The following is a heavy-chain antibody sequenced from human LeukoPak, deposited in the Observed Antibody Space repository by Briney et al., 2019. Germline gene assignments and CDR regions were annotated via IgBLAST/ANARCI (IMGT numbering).Heavy chain of an antibody. V-gene: IGHV3-30*18. CDR1: GFTFSSYG. CDR2: ISYDGSNK. CDR3: AKARGPRGIAAANY. D-gene: IGHD6-13*01. J-gene: IGHJ4*02. Sequence: PGGSLRLPCAASGFTFSSYGMHWVRQAPGKGLEWVAVISYDGSNKYYADSVKGRFTISRDNSKNTLYLQMNSLRAEDTAVYYCAKARGPRGIAAANYWGQGTLVTVSS.